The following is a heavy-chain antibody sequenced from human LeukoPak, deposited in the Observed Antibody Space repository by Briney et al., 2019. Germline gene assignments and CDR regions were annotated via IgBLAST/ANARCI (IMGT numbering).Heavy chain of an antibody. CDR3: ARFGGFGAFDI. CDR2: IWYDGSNK. D-gene: IGHD3-10*01. V-gene: IGHV3-33*01. CDR1: GFTFSSYG. Sequence: PGGSLRLSCAASGFTFSSYGMHWVRQAPGKGLEWVAVIWYDGSNKYYADSVKGRFTISRGNSKNTLYLQMNSLRAEDTAVYYCARFGGFGAFDIWGQGTMVTVSS. J-gene: IGHJ3*02.